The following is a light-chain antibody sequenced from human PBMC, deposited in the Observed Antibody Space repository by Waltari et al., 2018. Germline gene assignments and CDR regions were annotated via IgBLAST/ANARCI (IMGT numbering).Light chain of an antibody. CDR2: AAS. V-gene: IGKV1-6*01. CDR1: QDIRND. J-gene: IGKJ1*01. CDR3: RQDYNYPRT. Sequence: AIQMTQSPSSLSASVGDRVTITCRASQDIRNDLGWYQQKPGEAPKLLIYAASNLQSGVPSKFSGSGSGTDFTLTISSLQPEDFATYYCRQDYNYPRTFGQGTKVEIK.